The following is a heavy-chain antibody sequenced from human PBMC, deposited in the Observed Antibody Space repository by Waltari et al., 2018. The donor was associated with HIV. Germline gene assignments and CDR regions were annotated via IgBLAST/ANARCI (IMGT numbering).Heavy chain of an antibody. CDR2: IYHSGST. V-gene: IGHV4-38-2*02. CDR3: ARGDQSYPRLWFGEFGMDV. Sequence: QVQLQESGPGLVQPSETLSLTCTVSGYSLSSGYYWGWIRQPPGKGLEWIGSIYHSGSTYYNPSLKSRVTISVDTSKNQFSLKLSSVTAADTAVYYCARGDQSYPRLWFGEFGMDVWGQGTTVTVSS. CDR1: GYSLSSGYY. J-gene: IGHJ6*02. D-gene: IGHD3-10*01.